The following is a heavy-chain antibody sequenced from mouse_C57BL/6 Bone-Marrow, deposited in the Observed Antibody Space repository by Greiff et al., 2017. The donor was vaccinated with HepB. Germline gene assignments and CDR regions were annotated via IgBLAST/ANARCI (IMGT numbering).Heavy chain of an antibody. CDR3: ARGAYYSNYGGDFDY. D-gene: IGHD2-5*01. CDR2: TDPNSGGT. CDR1: GYTFTSYW. J-gene: IGHJ2*01. V-gene: IGHV1-72*01. Sequence: QVQLQQPGAELVKPGASVKLSCKASGYTFTSYWMHWVKQRPGRGLEWIGRTDPNSGGTKYNEKFKSKATLTVDKPSSTAYMQLSSLTSGDSAVYYCARGAYYSNYGGDFDYWGQGTTLTVSS.